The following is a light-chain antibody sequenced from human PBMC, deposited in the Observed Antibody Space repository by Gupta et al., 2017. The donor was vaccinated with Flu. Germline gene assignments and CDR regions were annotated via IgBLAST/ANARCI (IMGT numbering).Light chain of an antibody. V-gene: IGKV3-11*01. J-gene: IGKJ2*03. Sequence: EIVLTQSPVTLSLSPGETATLSCRASQSVDTYLSWFQQKPGRAPRLLIFDASYRATGIPDRFSGSGSGTVFTLTISSLEPEDFAVYYCQQRTTWPPFSFGQGTKLELK. CDR1: QSVDTY. CDR3: QQRTTWPPFS. CDR2: DAS.